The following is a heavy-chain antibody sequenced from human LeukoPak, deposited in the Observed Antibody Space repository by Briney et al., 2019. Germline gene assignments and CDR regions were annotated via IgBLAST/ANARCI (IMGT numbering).Heavy chain of an antibody. J-gene: IGHJ6*03. CDR3: ARGRPIAARLADHYYYYMDV. CDR2: ISSSSSYI. V-gene: IGHV3-21*01. CDR1: GFTFSSYS. Sequence: GGCLRLSCAASGFTFSSYSMNWVRQAPGKGLEWVSSISSSSSYIYYADSVKGRFTISRDNAKNSLYLQMNSLRAEDTAVYYCARGRPIAARLADHYYYYMDVWGKGTTVTVSS. D-gene: IGHD6-6*01.